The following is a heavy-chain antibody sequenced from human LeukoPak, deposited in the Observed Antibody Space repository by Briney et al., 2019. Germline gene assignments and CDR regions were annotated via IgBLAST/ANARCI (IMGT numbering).Heavy chain of an antibody. V-gene: IGHV4-39*01. D-gene: IGHD3-10*01. CDR1: GGSISRNNYY. CDR2: IYYTGST. CDR3: GRHQWFGYYYFDY. J-gene: IGHJ4*02. Sequence: PSQTLSLTCTVSGGSISRNNYYWDWIRQPPGKGLEWIGNIYYTGSTYYNPSLKSRVSISIDTSKNQFSLKLSSVTAADTAVYYCGRHQWFGYYYFDYWGQGALVTVSS.